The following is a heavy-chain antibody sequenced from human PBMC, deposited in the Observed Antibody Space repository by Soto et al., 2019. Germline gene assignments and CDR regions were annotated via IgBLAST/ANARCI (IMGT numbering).Heavy chain of an antibody. CDR3: AFSSTGYYYGMDV. CDR1: GYTLTSYW. CDR2: IYPGDSDT. Sequence: PXASLKISCEASGYTLTSYWIGWVRQMPGKGLEWMGVIYPGDSDTRYGPSVQGQVTISADKSIRTAYLQWSSLKASDTAMYYCAFSSTGYYYGMDVWGQGTTVTASS. V-gene: IGHV5-51*01. J-gene: IGHJ6*02.